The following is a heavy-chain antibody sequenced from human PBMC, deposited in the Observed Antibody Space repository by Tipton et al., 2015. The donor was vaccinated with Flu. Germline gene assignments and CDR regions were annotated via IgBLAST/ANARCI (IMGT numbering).Heavy chain of an antibody. CDR1: GFTFRNYP. Sequence: SLRLSCEASGFTFRNYPMHWVRQAPGKGLEWVSGFGATGGNTYFADSVKGRFTISRDNFKNTLYLQMNSLRAEDTAVYYCAKVIPELVAGLDSWGQGTLVTVSS. J-gene: IGHJ4*02. CDR3: AKVIPELVAGLDS. V-gene: IGHV3-23*01. CDR2: FGATGGNT. D-gene: IGHD6-19*01.